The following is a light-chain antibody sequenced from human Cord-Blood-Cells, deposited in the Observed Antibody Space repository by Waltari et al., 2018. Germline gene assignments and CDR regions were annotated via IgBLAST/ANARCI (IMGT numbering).Light chain of an antibody. Sequence: QSALTQPASVSGSPGQSITISCTGTSSDVGGYNYVSWYQQHPDKAPKLMIYDVSNRPSGVSNRFSGSKSGNPASLTISGLQAEDEADYYCSSYTSSSTLVVFGGGTKLTVL. CDR1: SSDVGGYNY. CDR2: DVS. CDR3: SSYTSSSTLVV. V-gene: IGLV2-14*01. J-gene: IGLJ2*01.